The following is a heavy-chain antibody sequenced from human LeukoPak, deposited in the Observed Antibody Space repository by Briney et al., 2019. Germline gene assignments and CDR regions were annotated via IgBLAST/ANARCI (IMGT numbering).Heavy chain of an antibody. CDR2: ISWNSGSI. Sequence: GGSLRLSCAASGFTFDDYAMHWVRQASGKGLEWVSGISWNSGSIGYADSVKGRFTISRDNAKNSLYLQMNSLRAEDTALYYCAKSVIVVVTAGYFDLWGRGTLVTVSS. CDR1: GFTFDDYA. J-gene: IGHJ2*01. CDR3: AKSVIVVVTAGYFDL. D-gene: IGHD2-21*02. V-gene: IGHV3-9*01.